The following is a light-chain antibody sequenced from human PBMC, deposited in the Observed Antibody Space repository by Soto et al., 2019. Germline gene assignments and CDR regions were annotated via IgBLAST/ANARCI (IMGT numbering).Light chain of an antibody. J-gene: IGKJ4*01. V-gene: IGKV3-15*01. CDR1: HSVSTN. CDR3: QHYNSWPLT. CDR2: HAS. Sequence: ETVMTQSPASLSVSPGERATLSCRASHSVSTNLAWYQQKPGQAPRLLIYHASTRAPGIPARFSGSGSGTELPLTISSVQSEDSAVYYCQHYNSWPLTFGGGTKVEIK.